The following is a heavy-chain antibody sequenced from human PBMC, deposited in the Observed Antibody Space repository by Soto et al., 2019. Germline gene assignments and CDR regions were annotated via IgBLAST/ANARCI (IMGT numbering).Heavy chain of an antibody. V-gene: IGHV3-23*01. CDR3: AKSTLLVVVTATIDY. Sequence: GGSLRLSCAASGFTFSSYAMSWVRQAPGKGLEWVSAISGSGGSTYYADSVKGRFTISRDNSKNTLYLQMNSLRAEDTAVYYCAKSTLLVVVTATIDYWGQGTLVTVSS. J-gene: IGHJ4*02. CDR2: ISGSGGST. D-gene: IGHD2-21*02. CDR1: GFTFSSYA.